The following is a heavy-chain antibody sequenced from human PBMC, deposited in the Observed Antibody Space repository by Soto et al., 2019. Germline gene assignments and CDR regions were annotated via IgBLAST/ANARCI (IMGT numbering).Heavy chain of an antibody. CDR2: ISYDGKQT. V-gene: IGHV3-30*03. D-gene: IGHD3-16*01. CDR3: ARDGWGSNWYFDL. CDR1: GVTFKDYG. J-gene: IGHJ2*01. Sequence: FFGAPGVTFKDYGMHWVRQAPGKGLEWVAVISYDGKQTYYADSVKGRFTISKDKSKRTLFLQMNSLRVDDTAVYYCARDGWGSNWYFDLWGRGTLVTVSS.